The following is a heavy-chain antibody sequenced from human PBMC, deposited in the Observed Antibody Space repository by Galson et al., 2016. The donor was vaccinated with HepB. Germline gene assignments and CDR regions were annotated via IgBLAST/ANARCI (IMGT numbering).Heavy chain of an antibody. Sequence: SLRLSCAASGFTFSSYGLHWVRQAPGKGLEWVAVIWYDGSNKYYADYVKGRFTISRDNSKNTLDLQMNSLRAEDTAVYYCARDTKGRVEVVVAANYYYYYGRDVWGQGTTVTVSS. J-gene: IGHJ6*02. CDR1: GFTFSSYG. D-gene: IGHD2-15*01. V-gene: IGHV3-33*01. CDR2: IWYDGSNK. CDR3: ARDTKGRVEVVVAANYYYYYGRDV.